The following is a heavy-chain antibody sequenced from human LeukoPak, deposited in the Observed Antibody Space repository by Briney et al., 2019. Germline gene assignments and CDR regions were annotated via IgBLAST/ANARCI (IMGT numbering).Heavy chain of an antibody. D-gene: IGHD4-17*01. J-gene: IGHJ4*02. CDR3: ARDGFGDYGDYVSEYYFDY. CDR1: GFTFSSYA. CDR2: ISYDGSNK. Sequence: QPGRSLRLSCAASGFTFSSYAMHWVRQAPGKGLEWVAVISYDGSNKYYADSVKGRFTISRDNSKNTLYLQMNSLRAEDTAVYYCARDGFGDYGDYVSEYYFDYWGQGTLVTVSS. V-gene: IGHV3-30-3*01.